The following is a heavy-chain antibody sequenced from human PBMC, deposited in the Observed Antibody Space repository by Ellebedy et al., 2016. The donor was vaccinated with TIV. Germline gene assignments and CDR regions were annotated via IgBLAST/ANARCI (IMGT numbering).Heavy chain of an antibody. CDR3: ARGSGPNWLDP. V-gene: IGHV1-18*04. D-gene: IGHD6-19*01. CDR2: ISGYSGNT. J-gene: IGHJ5*01. Sequence: AASVKVSCKASGFTFTRYGINWVRQAPGQGLEWMGWISGYSGNTDYAQKFQGRVTMTTDTGTNTAQKELTSLTSEDTAVYYCARGSGPNWLDPWGQGTLVTVSS. CDR1: GFTFTRYG.